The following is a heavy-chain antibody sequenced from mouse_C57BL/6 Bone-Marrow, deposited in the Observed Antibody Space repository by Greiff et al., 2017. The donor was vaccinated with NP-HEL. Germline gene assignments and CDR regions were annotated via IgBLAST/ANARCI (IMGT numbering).Heavy chain of an antibody. D-gene: IGHD1-1*01. V-gene: IGHV1-81*01. Sequence: QVQLQQSGAELARPGASVKLSCKASGYTFTSYGISWVKQRTGQGLEWIGEIYPRSGNTYYNEKFKGKATLTADKSSSTAYMELRSLTSEDSAVYFCARGGTRVVEGYFDVWGTGPTVTVSS. CDR2: IYPRSGNT. J-gene: IGHJ1*03. CDR3: ARGGTRVVEGYFDV. CDR1: GYTFTSYG.